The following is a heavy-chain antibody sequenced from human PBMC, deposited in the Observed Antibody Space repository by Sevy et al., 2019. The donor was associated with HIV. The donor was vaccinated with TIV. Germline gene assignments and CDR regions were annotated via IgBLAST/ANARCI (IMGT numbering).Heavy chain of an antibody. CDR3: SRDFRCLGYSYGCFDY. D-gene: IGHD5-18*01. Sequence: ASVKVSCKASGYTFTGQYIHWVRQAPGQGLEWMGWINPKSGDTNYPQEFQGRVTMTRDTSSSTAYMELSGLKSDDTAVYYCSRDFRCLGYSYGCFDYWGQGTLVTVSS. J-gene: IGHJ4*02. CDR2: INPKSGDT. CDR1: GYTFTGQY. V-gene: IGHV1-2*02.